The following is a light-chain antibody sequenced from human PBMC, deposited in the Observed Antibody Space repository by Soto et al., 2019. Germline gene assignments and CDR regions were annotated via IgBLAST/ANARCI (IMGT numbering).Light chain of an antibody. V-gene: IGKV3-15*01. CDR1: QSVNSN. CDR3: QQYNSWPRT. Sequence: TVLTHSPSTLAISPLGRAPLSFMASQSVNSNLAWYQQKPGQAPRLLIYGASSRATGIPARFSCSGSGTEFTLTITSLQSEDFAVYYCQQYNSWPRTFGQG. CDR2: GAS. J-gene: IGKJ1*01.